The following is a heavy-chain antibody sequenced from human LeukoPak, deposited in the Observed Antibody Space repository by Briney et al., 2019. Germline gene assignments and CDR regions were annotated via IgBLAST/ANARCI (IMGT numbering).Heavy chain of an antibody. V-gene: IGHV3-30*02. CDR2: IRYDGSNK. Sequence: PGGSLRLSCAASGFTFSSYGMHWVRQAPGKGLEWVAFIRYDGSNKYYADSVKGRFTISRDNSKNTLYLQMNSLRAEDTAVYYCAEDKYQLLPGAFDIWGQGTMVTVSS. J-gene: IGHJ3*02. CDR3: AEDKYQLLPGAFDI. D-gene: IGHD2-2*01. CDR1: GFTFSSYG.